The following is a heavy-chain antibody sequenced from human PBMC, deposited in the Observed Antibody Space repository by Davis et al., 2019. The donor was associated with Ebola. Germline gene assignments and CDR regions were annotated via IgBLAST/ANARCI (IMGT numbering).Heavy chain of an antibody. J-gene: IGHJ4*02. D-gene: IGHD6-13*01. CDR3: TKGQGYFLDY. V-gene: IGHV3-30*18. CDR1: GFTFSSYG. CDR2: ISYDGSNK. Sequence: GGSLRLSCAASGFTFSSYGMHWVRQAPGKGLEWVAVISYDGSNKYYADSVKGRFTISRDNSKNTLYLQMDTLRVEDTALYYCTKGQGYFLDYWGQGTLVTVSS.